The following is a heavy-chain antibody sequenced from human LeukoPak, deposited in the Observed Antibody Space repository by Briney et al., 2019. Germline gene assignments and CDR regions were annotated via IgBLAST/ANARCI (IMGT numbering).Heavy chain of an antibody. J-gene: IGHJ4*02. D-gene: IGHD3-22*01. V-gene: IGHV1-2*02. CDR3: ARDYYDSSGYSVDY. CDR1: GYTFTGYY. Sequence: ASVKVSCKASGYTFTGYYMHWVRQAPGQGLEWMEWINPNSGGTNYAQKFQGRVTMTRDTSISTAYMELSRLRSDDTAVYYCARDYYDSSGYSVDYWGQGTLVTVSS. CDR2: INPNSGGT.